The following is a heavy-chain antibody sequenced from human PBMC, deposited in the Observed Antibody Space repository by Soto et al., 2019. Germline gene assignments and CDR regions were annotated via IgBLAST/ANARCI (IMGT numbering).Heavy chain of an antibody. D-gene: IGHD2-15*01. Sequence: QVQLVQSGAEVKKPGASVKVSCKASGYTFTSYGISWVRQAPGQGLEWMGWISAYNGNTNYAQKLQGRVTRTTDTSTSTAYMELRSLRSDDTAVYYCARDQFYRVVAAPFDPWGQGTLVTVSS. CDR2: ISAYNGNT. V-gene: IGHV1-18*01. CDR3: ARDQFYRVVAAPFDP. J-gene: IGHJ5*02. CDR1: GYTFTSYG.